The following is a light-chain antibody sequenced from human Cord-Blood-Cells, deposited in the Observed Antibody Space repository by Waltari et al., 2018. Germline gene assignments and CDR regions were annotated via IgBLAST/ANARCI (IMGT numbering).Light chain of an antibody. CDR3: CSYAGSSTYVV. CDR1: SSDVGSYNL. V-gene: IGLV2-23*01. Sequence: QSALTQPASVSGSPGQSITISCTGTSSDVGSYNLVSWYQQHPGKAPKLMIYEGSKRPSGVANRFPCSKSSNTASLTISGLQAEDEADYYCCSYAGSSTYVVFGGGTKLTVL. CDR2: EGS. J-gene: IGLJ2*01.